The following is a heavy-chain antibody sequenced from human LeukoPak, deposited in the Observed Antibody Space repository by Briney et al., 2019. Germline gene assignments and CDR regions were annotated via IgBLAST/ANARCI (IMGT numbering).Heavy chain of an antibody. D-gene: IGHD5-18*01. J-gene: IGHJ3*02. V-gene: IGHV6-1*01. Sequence: SQTLSLTCAISGDSVSSNSAAWNWIRQSPSRGLEWLGRTYYRSKWYNDYAVSVKSRITINPDTSKNQFSLKLSSVTAADTAVDYCARDVRLPRRAFDIWGQGTMVTVSS. CDR2: TYYRSKWYN. CDR1: GDSVSSNSAA. CDR3: ARDVRLPRRAFDI.